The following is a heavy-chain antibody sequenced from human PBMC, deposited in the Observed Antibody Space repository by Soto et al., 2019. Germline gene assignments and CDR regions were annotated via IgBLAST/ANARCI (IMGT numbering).Heavy chain of an antibody. D-gene: IGHD1-1*01. Sequence: PSETLSLTCTVSGGSISSGGYYWTWIRQYPGKGLEWIGYIYYSGSTLYNPSLKSRVTISVDKSKNQFSLKLSSVTAADTAVYYCARDQLEGNWFDPWGQGTLVTVSS. J-gene: IGHJ5*02. CDR3: ARDQLEGNWFDP. CDR2: IYYSGST. V-gene: IGHV4-31*03. CDR1: GGSISSGGYY.